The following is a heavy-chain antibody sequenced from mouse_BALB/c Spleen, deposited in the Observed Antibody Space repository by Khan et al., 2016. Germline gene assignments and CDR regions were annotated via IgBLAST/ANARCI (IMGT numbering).Heavy chain of an antibody. CDR3: ARDYYGSSYFDY. CDR2: INYSGST. CDR1: GYSITSCYV. V-gene: IGHV3-2*02. Sequence: EVQLQESGPGLVKPSQSLSLTCTVTGYSITSCYVWNWIRPFPGNKLEWMGYINYSGSTIYNPSLKSRISITRATSKNKSFLQLNSVTTEDTATFYGARDYYGSSYFDYGGQSTTPTASS. J-gene: IGHJ2*01. D-gene: IGHD1-1*01.